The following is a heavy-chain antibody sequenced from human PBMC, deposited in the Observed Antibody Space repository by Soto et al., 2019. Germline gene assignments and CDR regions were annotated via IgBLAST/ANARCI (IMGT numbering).Heavy chain of an antibody. D-gene: IGHD3-10*01. J-gene: IGHJ3*02. Sequence: QITLKESGPPLVKPTQTLTLTCTFSGFSLSTSGVGVGWIRQPPGKALEWLALIYWDDDKRYSPSLKSRLTITKDTSKNQVVLTMTNMDPVDTATYYCAHRHAAYYYGSGSYYNSAFDIWGQGTMVTVSS. V-gene: IGHV2-5*02. CDR1: GFSLSTSGVG. CDR3: AHRHAAYYYGSGSYYNSAFDI. CDR2: IYWDDDK.